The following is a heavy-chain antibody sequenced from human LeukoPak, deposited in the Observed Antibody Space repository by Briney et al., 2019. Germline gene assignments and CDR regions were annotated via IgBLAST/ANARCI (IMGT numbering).Heavy chain of an antibody. CDR3: ARSSVLWFGELGRDYYFDY. CDR1: GGSISSYY. V-gene: IGHV4-59*01. J-gene: IGHJ4*02. D-gene: IGHD3-10*01. CDR2: IYYSGST. Sequence: SETLSLTCTVSGGSISSYYWSWIRQPPGKGLEWIGYIYYSGSTNYNPSLKGRVTISVDTSKNQFSLKLSSVTAADTAVYYCARSSVLWFGELGRDYYFDYWGQGTLVTVSS.